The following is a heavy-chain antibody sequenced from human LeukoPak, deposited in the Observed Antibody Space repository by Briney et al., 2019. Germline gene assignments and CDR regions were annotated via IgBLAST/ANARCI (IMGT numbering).Heavy chain of an antibody. J-gene: IGHJ4*02. V-gene: IGHV6-1*01. CDR3: ARIVGGAPDY. D-gene: IGHD1-26*01. Sequence: SQTLSLTCVISGDSVSSNSAAWNWIRQSPSRGLEWLGRTYYRSKWSNNYAISVKRRISINPDTSKNQFSLQLNSVTPEDTAIYYCARIVGGAPDYWGQGTLVTVSS. CDR2: TYYRSKWSN. CDR1: GDSVSSNSAA.